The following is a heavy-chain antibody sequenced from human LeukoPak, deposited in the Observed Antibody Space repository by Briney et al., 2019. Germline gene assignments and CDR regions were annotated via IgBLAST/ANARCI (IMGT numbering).Heavy chain of an antibody. CDR1: GFTFSSYS. V-gene: IGHV3-21*01. J-gene: IGHJ5*02. Sequence: PGGSLRLSCAASGFTFSSYSMTWVRQAPGKGLEWVSSITGSCSYIHYADSVRGRFTISRDNAKESLFLEMNSLRAEDTAVYYCARDHNFHDSGRGFDPWGQGTLVTVSS. CDR3: ARDHNFHDSGRGFDP. D-gene: IGHD3-10*01. CDR2: ITGSCSYI.